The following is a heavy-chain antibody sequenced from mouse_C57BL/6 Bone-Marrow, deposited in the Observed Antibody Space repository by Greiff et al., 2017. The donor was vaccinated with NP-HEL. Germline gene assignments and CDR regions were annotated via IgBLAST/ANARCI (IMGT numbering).Heavy chain of an antibody. CDR1: GYTFTDYY. Sequence: QVHVKQSGPELVKPGASVKISCKASGYTFTDYYINWVKQRPGQGLEWIGWIFPGSGSTYYNEKFKGKATLTVDKSSSTAYMLLSSLTSEDSAVDFCARSSSGYPAWFAYWGKGTLVTVSA. CDR3: ARSSSGYPAWFAY. J-gene: IGHJ3*01. CDR2: IFPGSGST. D-gene: IGHD3-2*02. V-gene: IGHV1-75*01.